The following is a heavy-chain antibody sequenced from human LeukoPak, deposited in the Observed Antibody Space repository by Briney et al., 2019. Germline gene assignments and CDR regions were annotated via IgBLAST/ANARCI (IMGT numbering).Heavy chain of an antibody. Sequence: GGSLRLSCAASGFTFSSYGMHWVRQAPGKGLEWVAVISYDGSNKYYADSVKGRFTISRDNSKNTLYLQMNSLRAEDTAVYYCAKGIYGSRSWPGLWGQGTLVTVSS. V-gene: IGHV3-30*18. CDR1: GFTFSSYG. CDR3: AKGIYGSRSWPGL. D-gene: IGHD3-10*01. CDR2: ISYDGSNK. J-gene: IGHJ4*02.